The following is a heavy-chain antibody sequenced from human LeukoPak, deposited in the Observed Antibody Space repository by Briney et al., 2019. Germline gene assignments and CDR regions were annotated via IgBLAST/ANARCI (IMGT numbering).Heavy chain of an antibody. D-gene: IGHD4-17*01. V-gene: IGHV1-2*02. CDR2: INPNSGGT. Sequence: ASVKVSCKASGYTFTGYYMHWVRQAPGQGLEWMGWINPNSGGTNYAQKFQGRVTMTRDTSISTAYMELSRLRSDDTAVYYCARVHDYGDPNWFDPWGQGTPVTVSS. J-gene: IGHJ5*02. CDR1: GYTFTGYY. CDR3: ARVHDYGDPNWFDP.